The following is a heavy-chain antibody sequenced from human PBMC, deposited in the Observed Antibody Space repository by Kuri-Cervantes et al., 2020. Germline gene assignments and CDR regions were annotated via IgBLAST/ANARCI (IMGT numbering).Heavy chain of an antibody. CDR3: ARSESGSYYYYYGMDV. J-gene: IGHJ6*02. CDR1: GGSVSSGSYY. V-gene: IGHV4-61*01. D-gene: IGHD1-26*01. CDR2: IYYSGST. Sequence: SETLSLTCTVSGGSVSSGSYYWSWIRQPPGKGLEWIGYIYYSGSTNYNPSLKSRVTISVDTSKNQFSLKLSSVTAADTAVYYCARSESGSYYYYYGMDVWGQGTTVTVSS.